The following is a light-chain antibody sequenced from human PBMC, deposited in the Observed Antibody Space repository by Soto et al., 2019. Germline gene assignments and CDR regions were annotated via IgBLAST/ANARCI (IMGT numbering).Light chain of an antibody. V-gene: IGKV1-6*01. CDR2: AAS. Sequence: AIQLTHSPSSLSASMVDRVTITCRASQAIRTALGWYQQKPGQVPKLLIYAASTLQSGVPSRFRGSGSGTDFTLTISSLQPEDFATYYCLLDFGYFWAFGQGTKVDIK. J-gene: IGKJ1*01. CDR3: LLDFGYFWA. CDR1: QAIRTA.